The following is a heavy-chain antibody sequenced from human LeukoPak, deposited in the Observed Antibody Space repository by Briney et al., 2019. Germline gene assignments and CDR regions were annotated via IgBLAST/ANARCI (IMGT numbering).Heavy chain of an antibody. D-gene: IGHD4-17*01. CDR3: AKDRLPYGDLSPLGY. J-gene: IGHJ4*02. CDR2: ICSNDNNT. Sequence: PGGSLRLSCAASGFTFSSYAMNWVRQAPGKGLEWVSAICSNDNNTYYANSVKGRFTISRDNSKNTLYLQMNSLRAEDTAVYYCAKDRLPYGDLSPLGYWGQGTLVTVSS. CDR1: GFTFSSYA. V-gene: IGHV3-23*01.